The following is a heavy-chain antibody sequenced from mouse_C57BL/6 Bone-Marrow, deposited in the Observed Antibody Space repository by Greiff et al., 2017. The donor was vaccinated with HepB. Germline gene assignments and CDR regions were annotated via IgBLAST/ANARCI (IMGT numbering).Heavy chain of an antibody. CDR3: ARGGCWVLIYCYGSSSAWFAY. D-gene: IGHD1-1*01. V-gene: IGHV1-26*01. CDR1: GYTFTDYY. CDR2: INPNNGGT. Sequence: EVQLQQSGPELVKPGASVKISCKASGYTFTDYYMNWVKQSHGKSLEWIGDINPNNGGTSYNQKFKGKATLTVDKSSSTAYIELRSLTSEDSAVYYWARGGCWVLIYCYGSSSAWFAYWGQGTLVTVSA. J-gene: IGHJ3*01.